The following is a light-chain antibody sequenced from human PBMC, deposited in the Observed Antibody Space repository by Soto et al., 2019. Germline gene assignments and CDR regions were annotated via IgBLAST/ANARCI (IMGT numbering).Light chain of an antibody. V-gene: IGKV1-5*03. CDR1: QYISTW. CDR3: QQYASYPWT. CDR2: KAS. J-gene: IGKJ1*01. Sequence: DTQMTQSPSTLSASVGDRVTIICRASQYISTWLAWYQQKPGKAPKLLIYKASTLESGVPSRFSGSGSGTEFTLTISSLQPDDLATYYCQQYASYPWTFGQGTKVEIK.